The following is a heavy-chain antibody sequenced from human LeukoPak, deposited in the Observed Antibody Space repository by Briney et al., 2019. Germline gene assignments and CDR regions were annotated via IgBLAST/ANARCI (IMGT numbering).Heavy chain of an antibody. D-gene: IGHD6-13*01. V-gene: IGHV4-59*01. CDR3: ARGTAAGRREFNFDY. Sequence: PSETLSLTCTVSGGSISTYYWSWIRQPPGKGLEWIGYIYYTGSTNYNPSLKSRVTISVDTSKNQFSLKLSSVTAADTAVYYCARGTAAGRREFNFDYWGQGTLVTVSS. CDR1: GGSISTYY. CDR2: IYYTGST. J-gene: IGHJ4*02.